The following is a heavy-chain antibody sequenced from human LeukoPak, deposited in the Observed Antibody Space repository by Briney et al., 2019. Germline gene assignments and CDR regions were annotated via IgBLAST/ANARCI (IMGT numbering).Heavy chain of an antibody. Sequence: GGSLRLSCAASEFTFSTYGMRWVRQAPGKGLEWVAFIRHDGSNKYYADSVKGRFTISRDNSKNTLYLQMNSLRAEDTAVYYCAKNAFVRDTVTTFAGNWGQGTLVTVSS. D-gene: IGHD4-11*01. CDR2: IRHDGSNK. CDR3: AKNAFVRDTVTTFAGN. CDR1: EFTFSTYG. V-gene: IGHV3-30*02. J-gene: IGHJ4*02.